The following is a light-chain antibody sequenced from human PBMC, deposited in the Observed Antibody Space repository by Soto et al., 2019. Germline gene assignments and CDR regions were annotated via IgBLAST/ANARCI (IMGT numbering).Light chain of an antibody. CDR2: RIS. J-gene: IGKJ2*01. CDR1: QTLGRNY. Sequence: ETVLTQSPGTLSMSPGETATLSCRASQTLGRNYLAWYQQKPGQAPRLLIHRISIRAAGISDRFSGSASGTDFTLTIRRLEPEDFAVYYCQQRSNWPPAFGQGTKLEIK. V-gene: IGKV3D-20*02. CDR3: QQRSNWPPA.